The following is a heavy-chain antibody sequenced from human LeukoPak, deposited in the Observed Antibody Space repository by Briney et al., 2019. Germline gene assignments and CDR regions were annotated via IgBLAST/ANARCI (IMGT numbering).Heavy chain of an antibody. V-gene: IGHV3-20*04. Sequence: GGSLRLSCAASGFTFDDYGMSWVRQGPGKGLEWVSGINWNGGSTGYADSVKGRFTISRDNAKNSLYLQMNSLRAEDTALYYCVREHYNYYMDVWGKGTTVTISS. J-gene: IGHJ6*03. CDR2: INWNGGST. CDR3: VREHYNYYMDV. CDR1: GFTFDDYG.